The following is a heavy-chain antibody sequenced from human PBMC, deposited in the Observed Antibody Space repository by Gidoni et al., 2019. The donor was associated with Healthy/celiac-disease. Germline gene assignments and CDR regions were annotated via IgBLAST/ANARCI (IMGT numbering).Heavy chain of an antibody. V-gene: IGHV1-69*04. CDR2: IIPILGIA. J-gene: IGHJ6*02. Sequence: QVQLVQSGAEVKKPGSSVTISCKASGGTSSSYAISWVRQAPGQGLEWMGRIIPILGIANYAQKFQGRVTITADKSTSTAYMELSSLRSEDTAVYYWASLGDYDFWSGYYTQGMDVWGQGTTVTVSS. D-gene: IGHD3-3*01. CDR1: GGTSSSYA. CDR3: ASLGDYDFWSGYYTQGMDV.